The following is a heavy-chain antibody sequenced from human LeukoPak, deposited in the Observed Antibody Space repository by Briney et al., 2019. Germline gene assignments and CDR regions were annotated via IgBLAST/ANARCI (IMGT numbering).Heavy chain of an antibody. CDR3: AREVRPAAIYSYYYMDV. V-gene: IGHV1-18*01. Sequence: GASVKVSCKASGYTFTSYGISWVRQAPGQGLEWMGWISAYNGNTNYAQKLQGRVTMTTDTSTSTAYMELRSLRSDDTAVYYCAREVRPAAIYSYYYMDVWGKGTTVTVSS. CDR2: ISAYNGNT. CDR1: GYTFTSYG. J-gene: IGHJ6*03. D-gene: IGHD2-2*01.